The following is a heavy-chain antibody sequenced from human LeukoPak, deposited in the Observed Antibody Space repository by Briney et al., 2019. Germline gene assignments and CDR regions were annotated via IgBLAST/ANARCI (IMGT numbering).Heavy chain of an antibody. CDR2: ISSYNGNS. V-gene: IGHV1-18*04. D-gene: IGHD6-19*01. Sequence: ASVKVSCKASGYTFTGYYMHWVRQAPGQGLEWMGWISSYNGNSKSAQKFQGRITLTSDTSTSTVYMELKSLTSVDTAVYYCARGGLAGRMLDYWGQGTLVPVSS. J-gene: IGHJ4*02. CDR3: ARGGLAGRMLDY. CDR1: GYTFTGYY.